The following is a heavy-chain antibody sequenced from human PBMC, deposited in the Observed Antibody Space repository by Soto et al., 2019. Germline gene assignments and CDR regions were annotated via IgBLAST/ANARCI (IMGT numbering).Heavy chain of an antibody. CDR3: AREGGESSDGLYHFDS. J-gene: IGHJ4*02. CDR1: GGSISGYY. CDR2: IYYSGST. D-gene: IGHD3-16*01. V-gene: IGHV4-59*12. Sequence: AETLSLTCTVSGGSISGYYWSWVRQPPGKGLQWIGYIYYSGSTNYNPSLQSRVTISLDTSKNQFSLKLSSVTAADTAVYFCAREGGESSDGLYHFDSWGQGSLVTVSS.